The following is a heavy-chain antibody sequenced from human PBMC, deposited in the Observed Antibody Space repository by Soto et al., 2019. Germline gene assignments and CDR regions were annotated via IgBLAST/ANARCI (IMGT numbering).Heavy chain of an antibody. Sequence: PSETLSLTCAVSGGSLRNYYWSWIRQPPGKGLEWIGYVYHSGATNYNPSLKSRVTISVDTSKSQFSLKLTSVTAADTAVYYCARDPDDYGGNSPPLDIRGQRTRGTVS. CDR3: ARDPDDYGGNSPPLDI. CDR1: GGSLRNYY. J-gene: IGHJ3*02. V-gene: IGHV4-59*01. CDR2: VYHSGAT. D-gene: IGHD4-17*01.